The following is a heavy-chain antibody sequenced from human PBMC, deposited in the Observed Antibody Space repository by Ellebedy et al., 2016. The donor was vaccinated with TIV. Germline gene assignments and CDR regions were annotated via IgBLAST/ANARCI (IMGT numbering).Heavy chain of an antibody. CDR1: GFTVSSNY. Sequence: GESLKISCAASGFTVSSNYMSWVRQAPGKGLEWVSVIYSGGDTYYADSVKGRFTISRDNSKNTLYLQMNRLRVEDTAVYYCASRPNGDYHFLDYWGQGTLVTVSS. D-gene: IGHD4-17*01. CDR3: ASRPNGDYHFLDY. J-gene: IGHJ4*02. CDR2: IYSGGDT. V-gene: IGHV3-66*01.